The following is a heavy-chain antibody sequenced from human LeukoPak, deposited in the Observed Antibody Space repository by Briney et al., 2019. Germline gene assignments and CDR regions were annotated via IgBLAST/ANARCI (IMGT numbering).Heavy chain of an antibody. CDR2: IFYSGTT. Sequence: SETLSLTCTVSGGSISSSSYYWGWIRQPPGKGLEWIGNIFYSGTTYYNPSLKSRVTISIDTSKNQFSLKVSSVTAADTAVYYCARGQYRRDYWGQGTLVTVSS. D-gene: IGHD5-18*01. CDR3: ARGQYRRDY. V-gene: IGHV4-39*07. J-gene: IGHJ4*02. CDR1: GGSISSSSYY.